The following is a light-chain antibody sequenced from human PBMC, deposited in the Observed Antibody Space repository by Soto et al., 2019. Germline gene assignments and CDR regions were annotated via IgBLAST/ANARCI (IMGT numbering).Light chain of an antibody. V-gene: IGLV2-14*01. J-gene: IGLJ1*01. CDR1: SSDVGAYNF. Sequence: QSVLTQPASVSGSPGQSITISCTGTSSDVGAYNFVSWYQHHPDKAPKLMISEVSNRLSGVSDRFSGSKSGNTASLTISGLQAEDEADYYCSSYTSSSTYVFGTGPKVTVL. CDR3: SSYTSSSTYV. CDR2: EVS.